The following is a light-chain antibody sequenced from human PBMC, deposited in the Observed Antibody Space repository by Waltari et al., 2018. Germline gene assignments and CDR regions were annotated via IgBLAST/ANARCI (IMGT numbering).Light chain of an antibody. V-gene: IGKV3D-20*02. CDR3: QHYVRLPAT. CDR1: QSVGKS. J-gene: IGKJ1*01. Sequence: EIVFTQSPATLALSPGERATLACRASQSVGKSLAWYQQKPGQAPRLLIYDASRRATGIPDRFSGSGSGTDFSLTISRLEPEDFAVYYCQHYVRLPATFGQGTKVEI. CDR2: DAS.